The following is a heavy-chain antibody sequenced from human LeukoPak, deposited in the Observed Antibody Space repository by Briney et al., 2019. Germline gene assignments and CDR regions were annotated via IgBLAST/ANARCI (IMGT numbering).Heavy chain of an antibody. CDR1: GYTFTNYY. Sequence: ASVKVSCKSSGYTFTNYYFHWVRQAPGQRLEWMGIINPSGGSTTYAQKFQGKSTMTTDTSTSTVYMELSSLRSEDTVVYYCAGSGGFYYFDYWGQGTQVTVSS. CDR3: AGSGGFYYFDY. V-gene: IGHV1-46*01. J-gene: IGHJ4*02. D-gene: IGHD1-26*01. CDR2: INPSGGST.